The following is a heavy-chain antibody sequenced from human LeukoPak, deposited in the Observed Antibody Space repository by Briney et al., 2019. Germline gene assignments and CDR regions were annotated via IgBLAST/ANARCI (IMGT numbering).Heavy chain of an antibody. Sequence: GGSLRLSCAASGFTFDLSWMSWVRQVPGKGLECVANMKPDGSEIYYVDSVRGRFTVSRDNAKNSLYLQMNSLRADDTAVYFCASGNSFDYWGQGTLVTVSS. D-gene: IGHD2-15*01. CDR1: GFTFDLSW. CDR2: MKPDGSEI. V-gene: IGHV3-7*01. CDR3: ASGNSFDY. J-gene: IGHJ4*02.